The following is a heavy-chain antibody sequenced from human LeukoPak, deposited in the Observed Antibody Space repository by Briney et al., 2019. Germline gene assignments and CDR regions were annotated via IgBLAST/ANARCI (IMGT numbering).Heavy chain of an antibody. D-gene: IGHD3-16*02. CDR3: TRDPGAYDYVWGSYRFYYYYYGMDV. V-gene: IGHV3-49*03. CDR1: GFTFSDYY. CDR2: IRSKAYGGTT. Sequence: QPGGSLRLSCAASGFTFSDYYMSWIRQAPGKGLEWVGFIRSKAYGGTTEYAASVKGRFTISRDDSKSIAYLQMNSLKTEDTAVYYCTRDPGAYDYVWGSYRFYYYYYGMDVWGKGTTVTVSS. J-gene: IGHJ6*04.